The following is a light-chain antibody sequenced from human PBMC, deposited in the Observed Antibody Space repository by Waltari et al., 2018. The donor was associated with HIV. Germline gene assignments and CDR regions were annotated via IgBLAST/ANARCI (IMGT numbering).Light chain of an antibody. J-gene: IGLJ2*01. CDR1: ALKTYF. V-gene: IGLV3-19*01. CDR3: SCRDSSGDHTV. CDR2: GKK. Sequence: SSELTQDPAVSVALGQTVSITCHGDALKTYFVTWYQQRPRQAPVLVIFGKKKRPLGIPDRFSGSSSGDTASLTITGAQAEDEADYHCSCRDSSGDHTVFGGGTKLTVL.